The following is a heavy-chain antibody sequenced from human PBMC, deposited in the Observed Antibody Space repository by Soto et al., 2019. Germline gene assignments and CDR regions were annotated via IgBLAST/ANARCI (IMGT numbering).Heavy chain of an antibody. CDR2: INSDGSST. CDR1: GFTFSSYW. CDR3: ARVLCKDITFCFDP. V-gene: IGHV3-74*01. Sequence: EVQLVESGGGLVQPGRSLRLSCAASGFTFSSYWMHWVRQAPGKGLVWVSRINSDGSSTSNAASVKGGLTISSDNAKNTLYLQMNRLRAEDTAVYYCARVLCKDITFCFDPWGEVTLVTVAS. J-gene: IGHJ5*02. D-gene: IGHD2-15*01.